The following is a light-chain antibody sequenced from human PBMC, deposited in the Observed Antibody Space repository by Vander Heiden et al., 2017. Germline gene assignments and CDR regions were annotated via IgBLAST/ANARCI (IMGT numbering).Light chain of an antibody. V-gene: IGLV1-47*02. CDR2: NNN. Sequence: QSVLTQPPSASATPGQRVTIPCSGSSSNIGSNFVYWLQQLPGTAPKLLIYNNNQRPSGVPDRFSGSKSGTSASLASSGLRSEDEADYYCAAWDDSLSGPVFGGGTKLTVL. CDR3: AAWDDSLSGPV. CDR1: SSNIGSNF. J-gene: IGLJ2*01.